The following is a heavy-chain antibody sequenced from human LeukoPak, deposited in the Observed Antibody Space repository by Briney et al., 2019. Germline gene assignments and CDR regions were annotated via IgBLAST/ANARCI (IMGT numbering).Heavy chain of an antibody. V-gene: IGHV1-2*06. CDR1: GYTFTGYY. D-gene: IGHD3-22*01. CDR3: ARDGFWLWYMDV. CDR2: INPNSGGT. Sequence: ASVKVSCKASGYTFTGYYMHWVRQAPGQGLEWMGRINPNSGGTNYAQKFQGRVTMTRDTSISTAYMELRSLRSDDTAVYYCARDGFWLWYMDVWGKGTTVTVSS. J-gene: IGHJ6*03.